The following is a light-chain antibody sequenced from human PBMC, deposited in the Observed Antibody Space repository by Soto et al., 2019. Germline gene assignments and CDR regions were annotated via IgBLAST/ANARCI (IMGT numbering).Light chain of an antibody. CDR2: GAS. J-gene: IGKJ1*01. CDR1: QSVSSSY. V-gene: IGKV3D-15*01. CDR3: QQYNNWPTWT. Sequence: EIVLTQSPGTLSLSPVERATLSCRASQSVSSSYLAWYQQKLGQVPRLLMYGASNRATGIPDRFSGSGSGTEFTLTISSLQSEDFAVYYCQQYNNWPTWTFGQGTKVDIK.